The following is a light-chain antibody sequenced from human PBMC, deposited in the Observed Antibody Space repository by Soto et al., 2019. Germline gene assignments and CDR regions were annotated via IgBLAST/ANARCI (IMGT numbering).Light chain of an antibody. CDR2: GAS. Sequence: EIVLTQSPATLSLSPGEGATLSCRASQSVSSDVAWYQQKPGQAPRLLIYGASTTATGIPARFSGSGSGTEFTLTISSLQSEDFAVYNCQQYNKWPRTFGQGTKVDIK. J-gene: IGKJ2*01. V-gene: IGKV3-15*01. CDR3: QQYNKWPRT. CDR1: QSVSSD.